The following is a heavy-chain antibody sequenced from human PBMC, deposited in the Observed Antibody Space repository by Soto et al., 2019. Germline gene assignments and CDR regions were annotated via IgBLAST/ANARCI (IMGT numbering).Heavy chain of an antibody. CDR2: IIPILGIA. D-gene: IGHD3-10*01. J-gene: IGHJ4*02. Sequence: QVQLVQSGAEVKKPGSSVKVSCKASGGTFSSYTISWVRQAPGQGLEWMGRIIPILGIANYAQKFQGRVTIPADKSTSTAYMDMSSLRCEDTAVYYCAREAGDYGSGYWGQGTLVTVSS. V-gene: IGHV1-69*08. CDR3: AREAGDYGSGY. CDR1: GGTFSSYT.